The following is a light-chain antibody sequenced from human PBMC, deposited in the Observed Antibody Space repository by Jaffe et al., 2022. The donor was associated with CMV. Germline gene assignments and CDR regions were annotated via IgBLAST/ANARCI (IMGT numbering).Light chain of an antibody. Sequence: DIQLTQSPSSVSASVGDSVTITCRASQNIIDYLAWYQQRPGRAPYLLISATSTLQSGVPSRFSGSGSGRAFTLTISGLQPEDFATYYCQQADSFPYTFGQGTKVEI. CDR2: ATS. J-gene: IGKJ2*01. CDR1: QNIIDY. V-gene: IGKV1-12*01. CDR3: QQADSFPYT.